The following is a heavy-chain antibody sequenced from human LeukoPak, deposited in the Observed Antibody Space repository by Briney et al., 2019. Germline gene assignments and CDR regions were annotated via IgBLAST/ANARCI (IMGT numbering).Heavy chain of an antibody. CDR2: INHSGST. D-gene: IGHD3-22*01. CDR1: GGSFSGYY. CDR3: ARGRYYLKPFDY. Sequence: SETLSLTCAVYGGSFSGYYWSWIRQPPGTGLEWIGEINHSGSTNYNPSLKSRVTISVDTSKNQFSLKLSSVTAADTAVYYCARGRYYLKPFDYWGQGTLVTVSS. J-gene: IGHJ4*02. V-gene: IGHV4-34*01.